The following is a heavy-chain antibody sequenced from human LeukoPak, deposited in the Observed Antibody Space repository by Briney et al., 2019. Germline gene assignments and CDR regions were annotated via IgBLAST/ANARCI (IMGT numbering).Heavy chain of an antibody. J-gene: IGHJ6*02. V-gene: IGHV1-8*01. CDR2: MNPNSGNT. D-gene: IGHD2-2*01. Sequence: GASVKVSCKASGYTFTSYDINWVRQATGQGLEWMGWMNPNSGNTGYAQKFQGRVTMTTNTSISTAYMELSSLRSEDTAVYYCARGRYCSSTSCYRDYYYYGMDVWGQGTTVTVSS. CDR1: GYTFTSYD. CDR3: ARGRYCSSTSCYRDYYYYGMDV.